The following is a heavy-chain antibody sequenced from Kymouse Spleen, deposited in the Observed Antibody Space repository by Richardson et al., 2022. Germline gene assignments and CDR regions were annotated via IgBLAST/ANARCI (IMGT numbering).Heavy chain of an antibody. CDR1: GFTFSSYS. V-gene: IGHV3-21*03. D-gene: IGHD1-7*01. CDR3: ARELLELHYYGMDV. CDR2: ISSSSSYI. Sequence: EVQLVESGGGLVKPGGSLRLSCAASGFTFSSYSMNWVRQAPGKGLEWVSSISSSSSYIYYADSVKGRFTISRDNAKNSLYLQMNSLRAEDTAVYYCARELLELHYYGMDVWGQGTTVTVSS. J-gene: IGHJ6*02.